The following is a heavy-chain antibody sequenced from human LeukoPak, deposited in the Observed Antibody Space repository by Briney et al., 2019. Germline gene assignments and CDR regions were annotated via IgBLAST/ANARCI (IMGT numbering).Heavy chain of an antibody. Sequence: SETLSLTCTVSGGSISSYYWSWIRQPLGKGLEWIGYIYYSGSTNYNTSLKSRVTISVDTSKNQFSLKLSSVTAADTAVYYCAREATTYFDYWGQGTLVTVSS. CDR2: IYYSGST. J-gene: IGHJ4*02. V-gene: IGHV4-59*01. D-gene: IGHD5-12*01. CDR3: AREATTYFDY. CDR1: GGSISSYY.